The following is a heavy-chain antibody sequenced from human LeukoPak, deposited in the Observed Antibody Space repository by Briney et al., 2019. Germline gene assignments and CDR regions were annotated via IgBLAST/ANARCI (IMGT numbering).Heavy chain of an antibody. D-gene: IGHD5-12*01. V-gene: IGHV3-30*02. CDR2: IRFDGSNK. CDR1: GFTFDDYG. J-gene: IGHJ4*02. Sequence: GGSLRLSCAASGFTFDDYGMSWVRQAPGKGLEWVAFIRFDGSNKYYADSVKGRFTLSRDNSKNTLYLQMNSLRAEDTAVYYCARGPSGYHNTGGQGTLVTVSS. CDR3: ARGPSGYHNT.